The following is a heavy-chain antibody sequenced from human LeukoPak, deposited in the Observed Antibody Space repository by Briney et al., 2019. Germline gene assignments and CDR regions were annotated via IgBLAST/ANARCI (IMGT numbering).Heavy chain of an antibody. J-gene: IGHJ4*02. D-gene: IGHD3-22*01. Sequence: GESLKISCKASGYSFSSYWIGWVRQMPGKGLEWMGIIYPGDSDTRHSPSFQGQVSISADKSISTAYLQWSSLKASDTAMYYCARRGSGYHNDYWGQGTLVTVSS. CDR2: IYPGDSDT. CDR1: GYSFSSYW. V-gene: IGHV5-51*01. CDR3: ARRGSGYHNDY.